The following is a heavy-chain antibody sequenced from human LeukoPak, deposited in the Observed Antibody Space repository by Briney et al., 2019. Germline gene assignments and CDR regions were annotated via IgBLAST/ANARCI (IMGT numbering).Heavy chain of an antibody. CDR2: IIPIFGTA. V-gene: IGHV1-69*05. CDR1: GGIFSSYA. J-gene: IGHJ4*02. Sequence: SVKVSCKASGGIFSSYAISWVRQAPGQGLEWMGGIIPIFGTANYAQKFQGRVTITTDESTSTAYMELSSLRSEDTAVYYCASRVDLRFLEWLPYYWGQGTLVTVSS. D-gene: IGHD3-3*01. CDR3: ASRVDLRFLEWLPYY.